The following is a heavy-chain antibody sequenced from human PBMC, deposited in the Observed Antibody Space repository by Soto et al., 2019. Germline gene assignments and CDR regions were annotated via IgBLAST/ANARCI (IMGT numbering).Heavy chain of an antibody. CDR2: ISGSGGST. D-gene: IGHD6-13*01. V-gene: IGHV3-23*01. CDR1: GFTFSSYA. Sequence: GGSLRLSCAASGFTFSSYAMSWVRQAPGKGLEWVSAISGSGGSTYYADSVKGRFTISRDNSKNTLYLQMNSLRAEDTAVYYCESPAGQQLPLSWFDPWGQGTLVTVSS. J-gene: IGHJ5*02. CDR3: ESPAGQQLPLSWFDP.